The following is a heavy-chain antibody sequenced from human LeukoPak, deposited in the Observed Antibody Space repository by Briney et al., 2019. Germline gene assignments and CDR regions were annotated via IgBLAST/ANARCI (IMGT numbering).Heavy chain of an antibody. V-gene: IGHV4-34*01. J-gene: IGHJ6*02. CDR1: GGSFSGYY. CDR2: INHSGST. Sequence: PSETLSLTCAVYGGSFSGYYRSWIRQPPGKGLEWIGEINHSGSTNYNPSLKSRVTISVDTSKNQFSLKLSSVTAADTAVYYCARGRGSSWYNYYYYGMDVWGQGTTVTVSS. CDR3: ARGRGSSWYNYYYYGMDV. D-gene: IGHD6-13*01.